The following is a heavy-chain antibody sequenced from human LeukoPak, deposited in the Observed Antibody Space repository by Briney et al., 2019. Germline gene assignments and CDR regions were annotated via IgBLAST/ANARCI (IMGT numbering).Heavy chain of an antibody. CDR1: EFSFSSYW. J-gene: IGHJ4*02. CDR3: ARGPSTTLTTK. CDR2: IKQDGSIK. V-gene: IGHV3-7*01. D-gene: IGHD4-11*01. Sequence: SGGSLRLSCLASEFSFSSYWMTWVRQAPGKGLEWVANIKQDGSIKNYVDSVKGRFTISRDNAENSLYLQMNTLRVEDTAVYYCARGPSTTLTTKWGQGTLVTVSS.